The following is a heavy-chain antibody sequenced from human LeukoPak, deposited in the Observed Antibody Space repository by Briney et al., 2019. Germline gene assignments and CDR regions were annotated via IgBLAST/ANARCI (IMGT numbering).Heavy chain of an antibody. CDR1: GYTFTGYY. CDR2: INPNSGGT. J-gene: IGHJ4*02. Sequence: ASVKVSCKASGYTFTGYYMHWVRQAPGQGLEWMGRINPNSGGTNYAQKFQGRVTMTRDTSISTAYMELSRLRSDDTAVYYCARVIYCSGGSCSHYFDYWGQGTLVTVSS. V-gene: IGHV1-2*06. D-gene: IGHD2-15*01. CDR3: ARVIYCSGGSCSHYFDY.